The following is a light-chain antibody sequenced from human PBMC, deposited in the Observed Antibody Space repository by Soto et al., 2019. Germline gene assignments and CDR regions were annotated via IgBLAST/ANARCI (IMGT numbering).Light chain of an antibody. CDR3: TSYTSDSTMI. J-gene: IGLJ2*01. CDR1: SSDVGGYNF. CDR2: EVS. Sequence: QSALTQPASVSGSPGQSITISCIGTSSDVGGYNFVSWYQHHPGKAPKLMIYEVSDRPSGVSNRFSGSKSGNTASLTISGLQAEDEADYYCTSYTSDSTMIFGGGTKVTVL. V-gene: IGLV2-14*01.